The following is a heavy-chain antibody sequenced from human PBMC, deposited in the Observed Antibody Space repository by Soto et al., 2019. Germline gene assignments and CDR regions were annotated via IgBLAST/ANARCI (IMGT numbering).Heavy chain of an antibody. J-gene: IGHJ3*02. Sequence: QVQLVESGGGVVQPGRSLRLSCAASGFTFSSYAMHWVRQAPGKGLEWVAVISYDGSNKYYADSVKGRFTISRDNSKNTLYLQRNSLRAEDTAVYYWARDTEYCSGGSCQDDAFDIWGQGKMVTVSS. D-gene: IGHD2-15*01. V-gene: IGHV3-30-3*01. CDR1: GFTFSSYA. CDR3: ARDTEYCSGGSCQDDAFDI. CDR2: ISYDGSNK.